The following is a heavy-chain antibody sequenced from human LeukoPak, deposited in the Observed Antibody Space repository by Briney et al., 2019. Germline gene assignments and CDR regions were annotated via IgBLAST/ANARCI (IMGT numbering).Heavy chain of an antibody. CDR2: ISGSGGST. J-gene: IGHJ4*02. CDR3: AKRIGSCNSISCLYFDH. V-gene: IGHV3-23*01. D-gene: IGHD2-2*01. CDR1: GYTFSSCA. Sequence: TGGSLRLSCAASGYTFSSCAMSWVRQAPGKGLEWVSTISGSGGSTYYADSVKGRVTISRDNSKNTLYLQMNSLRAEDTAVYYCAKRIGSCNSISCLYFDHWGQGALVTVSS.